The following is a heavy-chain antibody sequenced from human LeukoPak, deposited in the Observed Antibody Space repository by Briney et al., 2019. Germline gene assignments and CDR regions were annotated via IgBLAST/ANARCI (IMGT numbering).Heavy chain of an antibody. CDR3: ARVSRVVVPAAISY. CDR2: INPNSGGT. J-gene: IGHJ4*02. CDR1: GYTFTGYY. Sequence: ASVKVSCKASGYTFTGYYMHWVRQAPGQGLEWMGWINPNSGGTNYAQKFQGRVTMTRDPSISTAYMELSRLRSDDTAVYYCARVSRVVVPAAISYWGQGTLVTVSS. V-gene: IGHV1-2*02. D-gene: IGHD2-2*01.